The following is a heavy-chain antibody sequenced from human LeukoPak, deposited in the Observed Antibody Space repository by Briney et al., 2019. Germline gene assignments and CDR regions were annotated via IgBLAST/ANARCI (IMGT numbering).Heavy chain of an antibody. CDR3: AVEHSSGLDY. Sequence: GGSLRLSCAASGFTFSSYAMHWVRQAPGKGLEWVAVISYDGSNKYYADSVKGRFTISRDNSKNTLYLQMNSLRAEDTAVYYCAVEHSSGLDYWGQGTLVTVSS. J-gene: IGHJ4*02. V-gene: IGHV3-30*04. CDR2: ISYDGSNK. D-gene: IGHD6-19*01. CDR1: GFTFSSYA.